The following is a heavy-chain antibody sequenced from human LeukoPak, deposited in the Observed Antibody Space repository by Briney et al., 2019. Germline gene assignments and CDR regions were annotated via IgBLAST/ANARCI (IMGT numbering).Heavy chain of an antibody. CDR1: GGSISSYY. D-gene: IGHD4-17*01. CDR2: IHYSGST. Sequence: SETLSLTCTVSGGSISSYYWSWIRQPPGKGLEWIGYIHYSGSTNYNPSLKSRLTISVETSKNQFSLKLRSVTAADTAVYYCAREGDPTVTTEYYYYYMDVWGKGTTVTVSS. CDR3: AREGDPTVTTEYYYYYMDV. J-gene: IGHJ6*03. V-gene: IGHV4-59*01.